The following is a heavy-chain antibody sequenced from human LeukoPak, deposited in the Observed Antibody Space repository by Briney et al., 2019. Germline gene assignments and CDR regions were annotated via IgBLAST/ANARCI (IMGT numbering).Heavy chain of an antibody. Sequence: GGSLRLSCAASGFTFSSYAMSWVRQAPGKGLEWVSGISGSGGSTYYADSVKGRFTISRDNSKNTLYLQMNSLRAEDTAVYYCARDPRLVEPSAAIPPGYTDVWGKGTTVTVSS. J-gene: IGHJ6*03. V-gene: IGHV3-23*01. CDR2: ISGSGGST. CDR1: GFTFSSYA. D-gene: IGHD2-2*01. CDR3: ARDPRLVEPSAAIPPGYTDV.